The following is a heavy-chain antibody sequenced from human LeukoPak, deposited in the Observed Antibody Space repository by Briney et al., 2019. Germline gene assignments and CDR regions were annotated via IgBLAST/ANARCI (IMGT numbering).Heavy chain of an antibody. CDR3: AGSWYDPYAFDI. J-gene: IGHJ3*02. Sequence: PGGSLRLSCAASGFTFSSYWMHWVRQAPGKGLVWVSRINSDGSSTSYADSVKGRFTISRDNAKNTLYLQMNSLRAEDTAVYYCAGSWYDPYAFDIWGQGTMVTVSS. D-gene: IGHD6-13*01. CDR1: GFTFSSYW. V-gene: IGHV3-74*01. CDR2: INSDGSST.